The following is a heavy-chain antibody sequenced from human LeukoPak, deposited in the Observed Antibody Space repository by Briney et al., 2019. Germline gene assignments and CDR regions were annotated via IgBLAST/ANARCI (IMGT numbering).Heavy chain of an antibody. CDR1: GFTFSSYS. J-gene: IGHJ4*02. CDR2: ISSSSSYI. V-gene: IGHV3-21*01. Sequence: GSLRLSCAASGFTFSSYSMNWVRQAPGKGLEWVSSISSSSSYIYYADSVKGRFTISRDNAKNSLYLQMNSLRAEDTAVYYCAREFSSTSCYSYWGQGTLVTVSS. D-gene: IGHD2-2*01. CDR3: AREFSSTSCYSY.